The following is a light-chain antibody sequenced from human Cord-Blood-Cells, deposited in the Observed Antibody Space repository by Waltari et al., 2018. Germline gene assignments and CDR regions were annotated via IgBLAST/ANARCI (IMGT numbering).Light chain of an antibody. J-gene: IGLJ3*02. V-gene: IGLV2-11*01. CDR1: SSDVGGYNY. Sequence: QSALTQPRSVSGSPGQSVTISCTGTSSDVGGYNYASWSQKHPGKAPKLMIYDVSKRPSGGPDRFSGSKSGNTASLTISGLQAEDEADYYCCSYAGSYNWVFGGGTKLTVL. CDR3: CSYAGSYNWV. CDR2: DVS.